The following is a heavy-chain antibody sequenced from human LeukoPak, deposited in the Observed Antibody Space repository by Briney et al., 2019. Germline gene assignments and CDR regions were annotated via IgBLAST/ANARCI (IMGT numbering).Heavy chain of an antibody. J-gene: IGHJ4*02. Sequence: SETLSLTCTVSGGSISSGSYHWSWIRQPAGKGLEWIGRIYTSGSTKYNPSLKSRVTISVDTSKNQFSLKLSSVTAADTAVYYCARIRYSENIDYWGQGTLVTVSS. D-gene: IGHD1-1*01. CDR3: ARIRYSENIDY. CDR2: IYTSGST. CDR1: GGSISSGSYH. V-gene: IGHV4-61*02.